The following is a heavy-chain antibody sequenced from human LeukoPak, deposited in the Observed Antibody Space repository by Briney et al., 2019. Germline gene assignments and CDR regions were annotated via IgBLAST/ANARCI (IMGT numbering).Heavy chain of an antibody. CDR1: GGSISSYY. J-gene: IGHJ4*02. CDR2: IYYSGST. V-gene: IGHV4-59*12. D-gene: IGHD3-22*01. CDR3: ASNGDYYDSSGYSPFDY. Sequence: SETLSLTFTVSGGSISSYYWSWIRQPPGKGLEWIGYIYYSGSTNYNPSLKSRVTISVDKSKNQFSLKLSSVTAADTAVYYCASNGDYYDSSGYSPFDYWGQGTLVTVSS.